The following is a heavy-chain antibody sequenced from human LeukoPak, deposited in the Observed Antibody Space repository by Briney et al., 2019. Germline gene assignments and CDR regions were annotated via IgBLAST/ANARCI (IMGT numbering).Heavy chain of an antibody. CDR2: IYYSGST. J-gene: IGHJ4*02. D-gene: IGHD6-19*01. Sequence: TETLSLTCTVSAGSISSDYWSWIRQPPGKGREWIGYIYYSGSTNYNPSLNSRVTISVDTSKHQFSLKLSSVTAADTAVYYCARGSSGWYPDIDYWGQGPLVTVSS. CDR1: AGSISSDY. CDR3: ARGSSGWYPDIDY. V-gene: IGHV4-59*01.